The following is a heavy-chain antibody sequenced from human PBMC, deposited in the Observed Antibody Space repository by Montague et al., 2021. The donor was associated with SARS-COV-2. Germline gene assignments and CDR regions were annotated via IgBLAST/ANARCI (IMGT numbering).Heavy chain of an antibody. V-gene: IGHV4-39*01. Sequence: SETLSLTCTVSGGSISSSSYYWGWIRQPPGKGLEWIRSIYYSGSTYYNPSFKSRVTISVDTSKNQFSLKLSSVTAADTAVYYCARPVSYYDILSSSTNWFDPWGQGTLVTVSS. D-gene: IGHD3-9*01. CDR2: IYYSGST. CDR1: GGSISSSSYY. CDR3: ARPVSYYDILSSSTNWFDP. J-gene: IGHJ5*02.